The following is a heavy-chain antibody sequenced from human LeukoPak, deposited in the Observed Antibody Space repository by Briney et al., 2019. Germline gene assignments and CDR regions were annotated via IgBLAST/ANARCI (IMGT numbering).Heavy chain of an antibody. Sequence: GGSLRLSCSASGFTFSSYAMHWVRQAPGKGLDYISGITNNGGTSYHAGSVKGRFTISRDNSKNTLYLQMSSLRAEDTAVYYCVKVSSTVGATYFDYWGQGTLVTVSS. V-gene: IGHV3-64D*06. CDR2: ITNNGGTS. J-gene: IGHJ4*02. CDR3: VKVSSTVGATYFDY. D-gene: IGHD1-26*01. CDR1: GFTFSSYA.